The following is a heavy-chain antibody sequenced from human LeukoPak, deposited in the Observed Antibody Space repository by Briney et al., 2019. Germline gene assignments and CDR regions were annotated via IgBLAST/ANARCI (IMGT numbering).Heavy chain of an antibody. J-gene: IGHJ3*02. D-gene: IGHD1-14*01. V-gene: IGHV4-39*07. CDR2: IYYSGST. CDR1: GGSISSSSYY. Sequence: PSETLSLTCTVSGGSISSSSYYWGWIRQPPGKGLEWIGSIYYSGSTYYNPSLKSRVTMSVDTSKNQFSLKLSSVTAADSAVYYCARDNPHGPKDAFDIWGQGTMVTVSS. CDR3: ARDNPHGPKDAFDI.